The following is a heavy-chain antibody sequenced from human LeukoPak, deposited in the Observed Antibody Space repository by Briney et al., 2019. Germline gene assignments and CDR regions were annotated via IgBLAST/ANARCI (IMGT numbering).Heavy chain of an antibody. J-gene: IGHJ4*02. Sequence: GGSLRLSRAASGFTFSSYAMHWVRQAPGKGLEWVAVISYDGSNKYYADSVKGRLTISRDNSKNTLYLQMNSLRAEDTAVYYCARDPGYYDSRELDYWGQGTLVTVSS. D-gene: IGHD3-22*01. CDR1: GFTFSSYA. V-gene: IGHV3-30*04. CDR2: ISYDGSNK. CDR3: ARDPGYYDSRELDY.